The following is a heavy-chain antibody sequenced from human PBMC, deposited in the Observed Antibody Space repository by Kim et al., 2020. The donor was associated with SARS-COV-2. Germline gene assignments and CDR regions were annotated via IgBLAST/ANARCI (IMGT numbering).Heavy chain of an antibody. Sequence: GGSPRLSCAASGFTFSSYAMSWVRQAPGKGLEWVSAISGSGGSTYYADSVKGRFTISRDNSKNTLYLQMNSLRAEDTAVYYCAKDVGRYGSGSYLFDYWGQGTLVTVSS. V-gene: IGHV3-23*01. D-gene: IGHD3-10*01. CDR3: AKDVGRYGSGSYLFDY. J-gene: IGHJ4*02. CDR1: GFTFSSYA. CDR2: ISGSGGST.